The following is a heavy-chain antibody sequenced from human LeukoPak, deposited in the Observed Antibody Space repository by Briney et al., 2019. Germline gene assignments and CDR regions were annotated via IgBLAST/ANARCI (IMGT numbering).Heavy chain of an antibody. CDR2: IYTSEST. J-gene: IGHJ3*02. CDR3: ARASDSCSGGSCYPDAFDI. CDR1: GGSLSSYY. Sequence: SETLSLSCTASGGSLSSYYWSWIRQPAGKGLEWIGRIYTSESTNYNPSFKSRVTMSVDTSKNQFSLKLTSVTAADTAVYYCARASDSCSGGSCYPDAFDIWGQGTMVTVSS. V-gene: IGHV4-4*07. D-gene: IGHD2-15*01.